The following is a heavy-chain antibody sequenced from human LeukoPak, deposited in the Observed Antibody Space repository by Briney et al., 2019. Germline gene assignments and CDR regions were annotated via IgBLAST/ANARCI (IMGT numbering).Heavy chain of an antibody. Sequence: RTGGSLRLSCAAAGFTFISYSTNWVRQAPGKGLEWISYIFSSTMYYADSVEGRFTISRDNAKNSLYLQMNSLRDEDTAVYYCARTHSSGYYRGFDDWGQGTLVTVPS. CDR3: ARTHSSGYYRGFDD. D-gene: IGHD3-22*01. J-gene: IGHJ4*02. CDR2: IFSSTM. CDR1: GFTFISYS. V-gene: IGHV3-48*02.